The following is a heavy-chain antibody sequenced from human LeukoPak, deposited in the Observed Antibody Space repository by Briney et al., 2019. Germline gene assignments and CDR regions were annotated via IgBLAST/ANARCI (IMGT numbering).Heavy chain of an antibody. D-gene: IGHD5-18*01. CDR1: GFTFDDYA. CDR2: ISWNSGSI. Sequence: GGSLTLSCAASGFTFDDYAMHWVRQAPGKGLEWVAGISWNSGSIGYADSVKGRFTISRANAKNSLYLQMNSLGAEDTALYYCAKAGLRGYSYGSRFDYWGQGTLVTVSS. J-gene: IGHJ4*02. V-gene: IGHV3-9*01. CDR3: AKAGLRGYSYGSRFDY.